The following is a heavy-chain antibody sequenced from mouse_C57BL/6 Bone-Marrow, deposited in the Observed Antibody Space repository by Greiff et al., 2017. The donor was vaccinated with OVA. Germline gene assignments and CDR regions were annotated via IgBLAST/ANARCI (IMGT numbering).Heavy chain of an antibody. D-gene: IGHD1-1*01. CDR2: IYPGNSDT. Sequence: VHVKQSGTVLARPGASVKMSCKTSGYTFTSYWMHWVKQRPGQGLEWIGAIYPGNSDTSYNQKFKGKAKLTAVTSASTAYMELSSLTNEDSAVYYCTTYGSSYPFAYWGQGTLVTVSA. CDR1: GYTFTSYW. CDR3: TTYGSSYPFAY. V-gene: IGHV1-5*01. J-gene: IGHJ3*01.